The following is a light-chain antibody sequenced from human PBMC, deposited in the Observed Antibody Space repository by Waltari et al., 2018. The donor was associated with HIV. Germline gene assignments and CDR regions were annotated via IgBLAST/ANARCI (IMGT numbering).Light chain of an antibody. CDR3: SSYAGSNVV. CDR1: SSDVGGYNY. J-gene: IGLJ2*01. CDR2: EVS. V-gene: IGLV2-8*01. Sequence: QSALTQPPSASGSPGQSVTISCTGTSSDVGGYNYVSWYQQHPGKAPKLMIYEVSKRPSGVPDRFSGSRAGNTASRTVSGLQAEDEADYYCSSYAGSNVVFGGGTELTVL.